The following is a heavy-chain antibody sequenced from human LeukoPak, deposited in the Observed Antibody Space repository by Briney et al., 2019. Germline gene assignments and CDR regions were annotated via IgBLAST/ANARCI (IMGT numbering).Heavy chain of an antibody. CDR3: AESGYSSSWYPNY. J-gene: IGHJ4*02. V-gene: IGHV3-30-3*01. Sequence: GGSLRLSCAASGFTFSSYAMHWVRQAPGKGLEWVAVISYDGSNKYYADSVKGRFTIPRDNSKNTLYLQMNSLRAEDTAVYYCAESGYSSSWYPNYWGQGTLVTVSS. CDR2: ISYDGSNK. D-gene: IGHD6-13*01. CDR1: GFTFSSYA.